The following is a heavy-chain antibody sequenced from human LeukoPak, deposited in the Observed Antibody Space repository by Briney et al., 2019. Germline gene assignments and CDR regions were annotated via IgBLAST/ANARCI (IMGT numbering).Heavy chain of an antibody. Sequence: SETLSLTCSVSGYSISSGYYWGWIRQPPGKGLEWIGSIYRSGGTYYNPSLKSRVTISVDTSKNQFSLKLSSVTAADTAVYYCARAKIDMVRGVIIPNWGQGTLVTVSS. CDR2: IYRSGGT. V-gene: IGHV4-38-2*02. J-gene: IGHJ4*02. CDR1: GYSISSGYY. D-gene: IGHD3-10*01. CDR3: ARAKIDMVRGVIIPN.